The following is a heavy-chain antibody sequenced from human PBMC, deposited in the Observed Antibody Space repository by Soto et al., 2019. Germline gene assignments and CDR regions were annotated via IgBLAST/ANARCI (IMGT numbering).Heavy chain of an antibody. J-gene: IGHJ4*02. CDR1: GFTFSTDS. CDR3: ARFFGSGFDS. CDR2: ISTSGATR. V-gene: IGHV3-48*02. Sequence: EVQLVESGGGLVQPGGSLRLSCLASGFTFSTDSMNWVRQAPGKGLEWVAHISTSGATRYYADSVKGRFTISRDNAKTSLYLQMASLRNEDTAVYYCARFFGSGFDSWGQGTLVTVSS. D-gene: IGHD6-19*01.